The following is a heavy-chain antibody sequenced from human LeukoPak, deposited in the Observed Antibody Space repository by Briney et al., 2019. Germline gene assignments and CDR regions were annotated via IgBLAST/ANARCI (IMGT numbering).Heavy chain of an antibody. V-gene: IGHV3-74*01. Sequence: PGGSLRLSCAASGFTFSSYWMHWVRQAPGKGLVWVSRINSDGSSTSYVDSVKGRFTISRDNAKNTLYLQMNSLRAEDTAVYYCARQVVTLSSDAFDIWGQGTMVTVSS. CDR2: INSDGSST. D-gene: IGHD2-21*02. J-gene: IGHJ3*02. CDR1: GFTFSSYW. CDR3: ARQVVTLSSDAFDI.